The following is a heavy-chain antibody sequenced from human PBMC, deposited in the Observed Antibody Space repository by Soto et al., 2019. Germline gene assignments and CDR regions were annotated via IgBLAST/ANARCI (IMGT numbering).Heavy chain of an antibody. J-gene: IGHJ6*02. CDR2: IYWDDDK. CDR3: AHLDCGGACYPPRHYYGMDV. CDR1: GFSLSTSGVG. Sequence: QITLKESGPTLVKPTQTLTLTCTFSGFSLSTSGVGVGWIRQPPGKALEWLALIYWDDDKRYSPSLKSRLTLSKDPSKNPVVLTMTNMDPVDTATYYCAHLDCGGACYPPRHYYGMDVWGQGTTVTVSS. V-gene: IGHV2-5*02. D-gene: IGHD2-21*02.